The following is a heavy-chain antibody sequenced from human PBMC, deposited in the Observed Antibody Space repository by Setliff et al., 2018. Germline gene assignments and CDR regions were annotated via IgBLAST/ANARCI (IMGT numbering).Heavy chain of an antibody. V-gene: IGHV4-4*07. CDR1: GGSISSYY. CDR3: ARGQRYCSGGSCYYYMDV. D-gene: IGHD2-15*01. CDR2: IYTSGST. J-gene: IGHJ6*03. Sequence: ETLSLTCTVSGGSISSYYWNWIRQPAGKGLEWIGRIYTSGSTNYNPSLKSRVTMSVDTSKNQFSLKLSSVTAADTAVYYCARGQRYCSGGSCYYYMDVWGKGTTVTVSS.